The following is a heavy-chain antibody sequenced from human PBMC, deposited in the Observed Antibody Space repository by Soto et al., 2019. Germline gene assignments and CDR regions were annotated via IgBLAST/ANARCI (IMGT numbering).Heavy chain of an antibody. CDR2: ISYDGSNK. CDR1: GFTFSSYA. CDR3: ARVAVAGHVDY. J-gene: IGHJ4*02. D-gene: IGHD6-19*01. Sequence: GGSLRLSCAASGFTFSSYAMHWVRQAPGKGLEWVAVISYDGSNKYYADSVKGRFTISRDNSKNTLYLQMNSLRAEDTAVYYCARVAVAGHVDYWGQGTLVTVS. V-gene: IGHV3-30-3*01.